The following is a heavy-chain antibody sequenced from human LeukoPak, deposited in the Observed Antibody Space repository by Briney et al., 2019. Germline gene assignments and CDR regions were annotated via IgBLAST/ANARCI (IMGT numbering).Heavy chain of an antibody. CDR1: GYTFTGYY. CDR3: ARVSQWIVDLTGDY. J-gene: IGHJ4*02. Sequence: ASVKVSCKASGYTFTGYYMNWLRQSPGQGLEWVGWINPNSGGTNYAQKFQGRVTMTRDTYISTGYMELSRLRSHDTAVYYCARVSQWIVDLTGDYWGQGTLVTVSS. CDR2: INPNSGGT. V-gene: IGHV1-2*02. D-gene: IGHD1-26*01.